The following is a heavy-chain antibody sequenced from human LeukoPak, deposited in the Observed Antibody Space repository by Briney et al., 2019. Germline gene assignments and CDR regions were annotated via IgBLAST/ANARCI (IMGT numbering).Heavy chain of an antibody. V-gene: IGHV4-61*02. Sequence: PSQTLSLTCTVSGGSISSGSYYWSWIRQPAGKGLEWIGRIYTSGSTNYNPSLKSRVTISVDTSKNQFSLKLSSVTAADTAVYYCASGITIFLFDYWGQGTLDTVSS. CDR3: ASGITIFLFDY. D-gene: IGHD3-3*01. J-gene: IGHJ4*02. CDR2: IYTSGST. CDR1: GGSISSGSYY.